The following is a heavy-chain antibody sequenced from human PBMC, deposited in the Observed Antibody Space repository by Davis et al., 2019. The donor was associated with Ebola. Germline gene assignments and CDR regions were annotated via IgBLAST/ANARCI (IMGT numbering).Heavy chain of an antibody. V-gene: IGHV1-46*01. CDR3: ARWLHPDAFDI. CDR1: GYTFTSYY. J-gene: IGHJ3*02. CDR2: IIPILGIA. Sequence: AASVKVSCKASGYTFTSYYMHWVRQAPGQGLEWMGRIIPILGIANYAQKFQGRVTMTRDTSTSTVYMELSSLRSEDTAVYYCARWLHPDAFDIWGQGTMVTVSS. D-gene: IGHD5-24*01.